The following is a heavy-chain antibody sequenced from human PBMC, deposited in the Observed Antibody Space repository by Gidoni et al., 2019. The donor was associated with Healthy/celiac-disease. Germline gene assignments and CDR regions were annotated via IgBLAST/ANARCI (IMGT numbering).Heavy chain of an antibody. Sequence: QVQLQQWGAGLLKPSETLSLTCAVYGGSFSGYYWSWIRQPPGKGLEWIGEINHSGSTNYNPSLKSRVTISVDTSKNQFSLKLSSVTAADTAVYYCARGRGNIAARRHYYYYYMDVWGKGTTVTVSS. J-gene: IGHJ6*03. CDR1: GGSFSGYY. CDR2: INHSGST. CDR3: ARGRGNIAARRHYYYYYMDV. V-gene: IGHV4-34*01. D-gene: IGHD6-6*01.